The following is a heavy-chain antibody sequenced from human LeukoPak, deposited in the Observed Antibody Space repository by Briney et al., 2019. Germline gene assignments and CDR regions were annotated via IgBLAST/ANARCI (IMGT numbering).Heavy chain of an antibody. Sequence: ASVQVSCKASGYTFPSYDINWVRQATGQGLEWMGWMNPNSGNTGYAQKFQGRVTMTRTTSISTAYMELSSLRSEDTAVYYCARAGVERFLEWLSTYYYGMDVWGQGTTVTVSS. D-gene: IGHD3-3*01. V-gene: IGHV1-8*01. J-gene: IGHJ6*02. CDR1: GYTFPSYD. CDR2: MNPNSGNT. CDR3: ARAGVERFLEWLSTYYYGMDV.